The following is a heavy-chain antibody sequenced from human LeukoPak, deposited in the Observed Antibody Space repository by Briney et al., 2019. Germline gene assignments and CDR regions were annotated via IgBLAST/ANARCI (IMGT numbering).Heavy chain of an antibody. CDR3: ARVSGLGSYYDSSGYPDC. V-gene: IGHV3-20*04. Sequence: GGSLRLSCAASGFTFDDYGMSWVRQAPGKGLEWVSGINWNGGSTGYADSVKGRFTISRYNAKNSLYLQMNSLRAEDTALYYCARVSGLGSYYDSSGYPDCWGQGTLVTVSS. CDR2: INWNGGST. CDR1: GFTFDDYG. J-gene: IGHJ4*02. D-gene: IGHD3-22*01.